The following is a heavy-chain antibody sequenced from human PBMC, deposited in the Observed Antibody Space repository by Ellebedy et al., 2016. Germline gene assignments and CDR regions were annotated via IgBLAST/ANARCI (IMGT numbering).Heavy chain of an antibody. CDR2: ISSSSSYI. D-gene: IGHD4-17*01. Sequence: GGSLRLSCAASGFTFSSYSLNWVRQAPGKGLEWVSSISSSSSYIYYADSVKGRFTISRDNAKNSLFLHMNNLRAEDTAAYYCARQLTSVTRGSSGYWGQGTLVTVSS. J-gene: IGHJ4*02. CDR3: ARQLTSVTRGSSGY. V-gene: IGHV3-21*06. CDR1: GFTFSSYS.